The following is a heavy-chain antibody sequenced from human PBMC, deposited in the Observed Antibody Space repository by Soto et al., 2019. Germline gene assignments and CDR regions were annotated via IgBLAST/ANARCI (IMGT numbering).Heavy chain of an antibody. CDR1: GGSFSGYY. Sequence: SETLSLTCAVYGGSFSGYYWSWIRQPPGKGLEWIGEINHSGSTNYNPSLKSRVTISVDTSKNQFSLKLSSVTAADTAVYYCARHVLGGYYKVEYWGQGTLVTVSS. CDR2: INHSGST. V-gene: IGHV4-34*01. J-gene: IGHJ4*02. CDR3: ARHVLGGYYKVEY. D-gene: IGHD3-3*01.